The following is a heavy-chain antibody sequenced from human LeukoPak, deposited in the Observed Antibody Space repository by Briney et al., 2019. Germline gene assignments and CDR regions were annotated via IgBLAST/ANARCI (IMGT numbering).Heavy chain of an antibody. CDR1: GGTFSSYA. CDR3: ARDEQQLVYYYYYGMDV. Sequence: ASVKVSCKASGGTFSSYAISWVRQAPGQGLEWMGRIIPILGIANYAQKSQGRVTITADKSTSTAYMELSSLRSEDTAVYYCARDEQQLVYYYYYGMDVWGQGTTVTVSS. V-gene: IGHV1-69*04. D-gene: IGHD6-13*01. J-gene: IGHJ6*02. CDR2: IIPILGIA.